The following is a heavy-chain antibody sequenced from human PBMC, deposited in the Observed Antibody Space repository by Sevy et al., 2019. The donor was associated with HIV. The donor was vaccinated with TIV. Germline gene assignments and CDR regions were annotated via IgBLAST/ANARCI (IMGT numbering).Heavy chain of an antibody. CDR3: ARVLSLTGQIKGNWFDP. CDR2: INPNSGGT. D-gene: IGHD3-9*01. V-gene: IGHV1-2*06. CDR1: GYTFTGYY. Sequence: ASVKVSCKASGYTFTGYYMHWVRQAPGQGLEWMGRINPNSGGTNYAQKFQGRVTMTRDTSISTAYMELSRLRSDDTAVYYCARVLSLTGQIKGNWFDPWGQGTLVTVSS. J-gene: IGHJ5*02.